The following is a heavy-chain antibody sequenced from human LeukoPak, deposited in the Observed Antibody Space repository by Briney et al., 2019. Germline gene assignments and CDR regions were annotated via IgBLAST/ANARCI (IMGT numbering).Heavy chain of an antibody. V-gene: IGHV3-74*01. J-gene: IGHJ4*02. CDR2: IRSDGSDT. CDR1: GFTFSDTW. D-gene: IGHD3-22*01. CDR3: ARDRYYYDSSGYYGGVGGDY. Sequence: PGGSLRLSCAASGFTFSDTWMHWVRQAPGEGLVWVSRIRSDGSDTRYAESVKGRFTISRDNAKNTLYLQMNSLRAEDTAVYYCARDRYYYDSSGYYGGVGGDYWGQGTLVTVSS.